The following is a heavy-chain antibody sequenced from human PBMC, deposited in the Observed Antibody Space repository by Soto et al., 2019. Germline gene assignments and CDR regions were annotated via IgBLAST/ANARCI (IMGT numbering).Heavy chain of an antibody. D-gene: IGHD3-3*01. CDR2: IYYSGST. CDR1: GGSISSYY. V-gene: IGHV4-59*01. J-gene: IGHJ6*03. Sequence: SETLSLTCTVSGGSISSYYWSWIRQPPGKGLEWIGYIYYSGSTNYNPSLKSRVTISVDTSKNQFSLKLSSVTAADTAVYYCARGEYDFCSGYSMDVWGKGTTVTVSS. CDR3: ARGEYDFCSGYSMDV.